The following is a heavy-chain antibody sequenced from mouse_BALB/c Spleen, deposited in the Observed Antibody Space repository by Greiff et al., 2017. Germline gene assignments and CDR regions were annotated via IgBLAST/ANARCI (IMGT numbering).Heavy chain of an antibody. J-gene: IGHJ1*01. CDR3: ARFSTKWYFDV. D-gene: IGHD1-1*01. CDR1: GFTFSSYA. V-gene: IGHV5-6-5*01. Sequence: EVKLMESGGGLVKPGGSLKLSCAASGFTFSSYAMSWVRQTPEKRLEWVASISSGGSTYYPDSVKGRFTISRDNARNILYLQMSSLRSEDTAMYYCARFSTKWYFDVWGAGTTVTVSS. CDR2: ISSGGST.